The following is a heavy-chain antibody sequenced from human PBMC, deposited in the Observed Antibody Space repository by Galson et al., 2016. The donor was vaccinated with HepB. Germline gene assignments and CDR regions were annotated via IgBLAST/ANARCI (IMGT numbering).Heavy chain of an antibody. Sequence: SVKVSCKASGGTFSNYAITWVRQAPGLGLQWMGRVFPLLHTANYAQQFQGRLTITADISTSTAFMELSSLRSEDSALYFCAGGLVRPETQSTAFSNFYYYMDVWGKGTMVTVS. V-gene: IGHV1-69*04. CDR2: VFPLLHTA. J-gene: IGHJ6*03. D-gene: IGHD2/OR15-2a*01. CDR3: AGGLVRPETQSTAFSNFYYYMDV. CDR1: GGTFSNYA.